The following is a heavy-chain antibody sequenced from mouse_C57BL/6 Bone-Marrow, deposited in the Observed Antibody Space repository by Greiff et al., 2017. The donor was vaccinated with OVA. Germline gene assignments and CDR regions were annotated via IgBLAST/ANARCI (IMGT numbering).Heavy chain of an antibody. J-gene: IGHJ1*03. CDR3: ARSGDDGYYGYFDV. Sequence: PGQGLEWIGMIHPNSGSTNYNEKFKSKATLTVDKSSSTAYMQLSSLTSEDSAVYYCARSGDDGYYGYFDVWGTGTTVTVSS. D-gene: IGHD2-3*01. V-gene: IGHV1-64*01. CDR2: IHPNSGST.